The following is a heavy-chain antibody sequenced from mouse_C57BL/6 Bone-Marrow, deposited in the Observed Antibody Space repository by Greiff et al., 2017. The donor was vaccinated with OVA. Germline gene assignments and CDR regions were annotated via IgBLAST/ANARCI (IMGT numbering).Heavy chain of an antibody. J-gene: IGHJ4*01. D-gene: IGHD1-1*01. CDR1: GFSLTSYG. CDR3: AKHDYGSSYDYYAMDY. CDR2: IWGGGST. V-gene: IGHV2-9*01. Sequence: VKLMESGPGLVAPSQSLSITCTVFGFSLTSYGVDWVRQPPGKGLEWLGVIWGGGSTNYNSALMSRLSISKDNSKSQVFLKMNSLQTDDTAMYYCAKHDYGSSYDYYAMDYWGQGTSVTVSS.